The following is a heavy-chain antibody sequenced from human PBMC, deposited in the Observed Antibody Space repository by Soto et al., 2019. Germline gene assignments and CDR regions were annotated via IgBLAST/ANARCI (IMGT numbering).Heavy chain of an antibody. J-gene: IGHJ6*02. CDR2: IYSGGST. D-gene: IGHD3-10*01. V-gene: IGHV3-53*01. CDR3: ARYGEEGDYYYYGMDV. CDR1: GFTVSSNY. Sequence: GGSLRLSCAASGFTVSSNYMSWVRQAPGKGLEWVSVIYSGGSTYYADSVKGRFTISRDNSKNTLYLQMNSLRAEDTAVYYCARYGEEGDYYYYGMDVWGQGTTVTVS.